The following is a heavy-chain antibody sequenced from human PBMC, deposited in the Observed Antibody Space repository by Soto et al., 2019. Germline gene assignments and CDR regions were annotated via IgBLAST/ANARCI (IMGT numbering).Heavy chain of an antibody. CDR2: ISHRGGNT. V-gene: IGHV3-23*01. CDR3: ATFIFCSSTSCYGREGGY. J-gene: IGHJ4*02. D-gene: IGHD2-2*01. Sequence: VQLLASGGGLVQPGGSLRLSCAASGFTFSRYGMSWVRQAPGTGLEWVSAISHRGGNTYYADSVKGRFAISRDNSKNTLYLQMNSLRAEDTAVYYCATFIFCSSTSCYGREGGYWGQGTLVTVSS. CDR1: GFTFSRYG.